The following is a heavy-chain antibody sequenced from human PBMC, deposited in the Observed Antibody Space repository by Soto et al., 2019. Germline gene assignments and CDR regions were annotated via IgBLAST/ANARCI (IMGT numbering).Heavy chain of an antibody. Sequence: EVHLLESGGDLVQPGGPLRLSCAASGFTFTDYAMNWVRQAPGKGLEWVSAVSSSGANTYYADSVRGRFVVSRDNSKNTVYLQMNSLRAEDTAVYYCARRWELDFWGQGTLVTISS. V-gene: IGHV3-23*01. CDR1: GFTFTDYA. CDR2: VSSSGANT. J-gene: IGHJ4*02. CDR3: ARRWELDF. D-gene: IGHD1-26*01.